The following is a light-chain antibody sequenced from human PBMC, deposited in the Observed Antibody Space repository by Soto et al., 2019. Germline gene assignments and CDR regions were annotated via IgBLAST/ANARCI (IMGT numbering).Light chain of an antibody. J-gene: IGKJ1*01. CDR1: QSLLHSNGYTY. CDR2: ICS. CDR3: MQTLQTRT. Sequence: DIVVTQSPLSLTVTPGEPASISCRSSQSLLHSNGYTYLDWYLQKPGQTPQVLIYICSNREYGGRDRVRGSGTSTDFTLKISRVEAEDVGVYYCMQTLQTRTFGQGTKVEI. V-gene: IGKV2-28*01.